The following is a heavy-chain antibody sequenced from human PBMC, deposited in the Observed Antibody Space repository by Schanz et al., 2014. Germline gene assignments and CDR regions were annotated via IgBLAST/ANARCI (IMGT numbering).Heavy chain of an antibody. V-gene: IGHV3-53*01. Sequence: EVQLVESGGGLIQPGGSLRLSCAVSGFTVNTNYMSWVRQAPGKGLEWISSMYINSGSTQYADSVKGRFIISRDSSKNTLYLQMNSLRTEDTAVYYCARGVLGSGYRQQYYFDHWGQGTLVTVSS. CDR3: ARGVLGSGYRQQYYFDH. CDR2: MYINSGST. J-gene: IGHJ4*02. D-gene: IGHD3-3*01. CDR1: GFTVNTNY.